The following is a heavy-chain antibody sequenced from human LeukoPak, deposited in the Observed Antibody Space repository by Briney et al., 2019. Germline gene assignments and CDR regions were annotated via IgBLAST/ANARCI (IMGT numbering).Heavy chain of an antibody. D-gene: IGHD6-6*01. CDR1: GFTFRSYS. CDR3: AKAGIAARLPQNYFDY. V-gene: IGHV3-23*01. CDR2: ISGSGGST. J-gene: IGHJ4*02. Sequence: GGSLRLSCSASGFTFRSYSMNWVRQAPGKGLEWVSAISGSGGSTYYADSVKGRFTISRDNSKNTLYLQMNSLRAEDTAVYYCAKAGIAARLPQNYFDYWGQGTLVTVSS.